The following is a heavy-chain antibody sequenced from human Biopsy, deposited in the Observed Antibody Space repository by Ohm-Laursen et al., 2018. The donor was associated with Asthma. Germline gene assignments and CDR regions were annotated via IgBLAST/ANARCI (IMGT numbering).Heavy chain of an antibody. CDR3: ARAYGGSFFSGSFDI. CDR1: GFTVSTNG. V-gene: IGHV3-53*01. Sequence: GSLRLSCAASGFTVSTNGMSWVRQPPGKWLEWVSVIYSGGGTYYADSVQGRVTISRDNSKNTLSLQMNSLRAEDTAVYYCARAYGGSFFSGSFDIWGQGTMVTVSS. D-gene: IGHD4-23*01. CDR2: IYSGGGT. J-gene: IGHJ3*02.